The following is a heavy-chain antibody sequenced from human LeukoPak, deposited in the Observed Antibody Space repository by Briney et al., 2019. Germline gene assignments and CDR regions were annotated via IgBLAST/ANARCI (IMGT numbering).Heavy chain of an antibody. CDR2: INPNSGGT. CDR1: GYTFTGYY. Sequence: ASVKDSCKASGYTFTGYYMHWVRQAPGQGLEWMGWINPNSGGTNYAQKFQGRVTMTRDTSISTAYMELSRLRSDDTAVYYCARGESTVTTGLYYFDYWGQGALVTVSS. V-gene: IGHV1-2*02. D-gene: IGHD4-11*01. CDR3: ARGESTVTTGLYYFDY. J-gene: IGHJ4*02.